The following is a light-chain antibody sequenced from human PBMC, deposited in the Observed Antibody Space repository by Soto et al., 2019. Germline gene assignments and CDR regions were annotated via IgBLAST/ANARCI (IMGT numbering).Light chain of an antibody. CDR2: GAS. J-gene: IGKJ5*01. CDR3: QQYNNWPPIT. CDR1: QSVSSS. Sequence: EIVMTQSPATLSVSPGDRATLSCRASQSVSSSLAWYQQKPGQAPRLLIYGASTRATGVPARFSGSGSGTEFTLTISSLQSEDFAVYYCQQYNNWPPITFGQGTRLEIK. V-gene: IGKV3-15*01.